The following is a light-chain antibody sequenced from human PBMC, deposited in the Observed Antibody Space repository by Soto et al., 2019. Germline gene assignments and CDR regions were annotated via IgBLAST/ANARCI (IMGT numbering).Light chain of an antibody. J-gene: IGKJ1*01. CDR2: GAS. V-gene: IGKV3-20*01. CDR1: QSVSSSY. Sequence: EIVLTQSPGTLSFSPGERATLSCRASQSVSSSYLAWYQQKPGQAPRLLIYGASSRATGIPDRFSGSGSGTDVTRTISRLEPEDFAVYYCQEYGSSPPWTFGQGTNVEIK. CDR3: QEYGSSPPWT.